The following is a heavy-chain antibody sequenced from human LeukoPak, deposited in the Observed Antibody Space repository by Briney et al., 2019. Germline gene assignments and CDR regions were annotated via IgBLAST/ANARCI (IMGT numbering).Heavy chain of an antibody. Sequence: SATVSFKASGFTFTSSAMQWVRQARGQRLEWIGWIVVGSGNTNYAQKFQERVTITRDMSTSTAYMELSSLRSEDTAVYYCAADSWYSSGWYYFDYWGQGTLVTVSS. D-gene: IGHD6-19*01. V-gene: IGHV1-58*02. CDR3: AADSWYSSGWYYFDY. CDR2: IVVGSGNT. J-gene: IGHJ4*02. CDR1: GFTFTSSA.